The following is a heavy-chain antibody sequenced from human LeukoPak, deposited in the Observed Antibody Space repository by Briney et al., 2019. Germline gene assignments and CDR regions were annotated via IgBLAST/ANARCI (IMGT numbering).Heavy chain of an antibody. D-gene: IGHD3-22*01. CDR1: GGSISNYY. CDR3: AGLYYDSTLDV. V-gene: IGHV4-59*08. CDR2: ISYSGST. J-gene: IGHJ6*02. Sequence: SETLSLTCTVSGGSISNYYWSWIRQSPGKGLEWIGYISYSGSTAYNPSLKSRVTISVDTSKNQFSLKLSSVTAADTAVYYCAGLYYDSTLDVWGQGTTVTVSS.